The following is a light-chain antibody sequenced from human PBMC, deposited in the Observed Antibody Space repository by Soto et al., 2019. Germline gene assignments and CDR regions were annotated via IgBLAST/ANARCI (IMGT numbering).Light chain of an antibody. CDR1: SSNSGAGYD. CDR3: QSSDSSLSARV. Sequence: QSVLTQPPSVSGAPGQRVTISCTGSSSNSGAGYDVHWYQQLPGTAPKLLIYGNSNRPSGVPDRFSGSKSGTSASLAITGLHAEDEADYYCQSSDSSLSARVFGGGTQLTVL. J-gene: IGLJ3*02. V-gene: IGLV1-40*01. CDR2: GNS.